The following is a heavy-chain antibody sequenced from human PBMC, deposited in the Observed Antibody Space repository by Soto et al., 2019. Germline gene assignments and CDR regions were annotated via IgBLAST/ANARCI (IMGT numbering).Heavy chain of an antibody. CDR1: GFSLSNARMG. CDR3: SRIRRRYDFWSGSRNDAFDI. Sequence: QVTLKESGPVLVKPTETLTLTCTVSGFSLSNARMGVSWIRQPPGKALEWLAHIFSNDEKSYSTSLKSRLTISKDTSKSQGVLTMTNMDPVDTATYYCSRIRRRYDFWSGSRNDAFDIWGQGTMVTVSS. J-gene: IGHJ3*02. D-gene: IGHD3-3*01. V-gene: IGHV2-26*01. CDR2: IFSNDEK.